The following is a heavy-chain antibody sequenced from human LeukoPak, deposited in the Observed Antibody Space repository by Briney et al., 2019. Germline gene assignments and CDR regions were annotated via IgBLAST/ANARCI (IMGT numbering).Heavy chain of an antibody. J-gene: IGHJ4*02. CDR2: INHSGST. Sequence: SETLSLTCAVYGGSFSGYYWSWIRQPPGKGLEWIGEINHSGSTNYNPSLKSRVTISVDTSKNQFSLKLSSVTAAATAVYYCASIPASRGSTINDYWGQGTLVTVSS. CDR3: ASIPASRGSTINDY. V-gene: IGHV4-34*01. D-gene: IGHD2-2*01. CDR1: GGSFSGYY.